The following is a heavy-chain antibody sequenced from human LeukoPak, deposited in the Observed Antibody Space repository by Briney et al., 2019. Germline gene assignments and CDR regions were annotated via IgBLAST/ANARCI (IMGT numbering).Heavy chain of an antibody. Sequence: QPGGSLRLSCAASGFTFSSYWMHWVRQAPGKGLVWVSRINSDGSSTSYADSVKGRFTISRDNAKNTLYLQMNSLRAEDTAVYYCAKDWVRYGDYPGLYDYWGQGTLVTVSS. J-gene: IGHJ4*02. V-gene: IGHV3-74*01. CDR1: GFTFSSYW. CDR3: AKDWVRYGDYPGLYDY. D-gene: IGHD4-17*01. CDR2: INSDGSST.